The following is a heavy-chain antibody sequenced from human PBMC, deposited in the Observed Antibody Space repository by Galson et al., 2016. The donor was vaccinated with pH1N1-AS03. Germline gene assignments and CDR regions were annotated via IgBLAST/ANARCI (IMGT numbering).Heavy chain of an antibody. Sequence: GKGLEWIGRLSSLGTANYNPSLESRVSISVDASKNQFSLKLNSMTAADTAVYYCARDELWGRHDYLFHYWGQGALVTVSS. CDR2: LSSLGTA. CDR3: ARDELWGRHDYLFHY. D-gene: IGHD3-16*01. V-gene: IGHV4-61*02. J-gene: IGHJ4*02.